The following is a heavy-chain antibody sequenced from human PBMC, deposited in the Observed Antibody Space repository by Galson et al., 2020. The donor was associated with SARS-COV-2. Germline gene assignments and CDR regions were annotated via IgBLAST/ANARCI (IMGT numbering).Heavy chain of an antibody. CDR1: GGSITSSY. J-gene: IGHJ4*01. CDR2: IHYSGTT. CDR3: AGWFTVTVGYCFDS. D-gene: IGHD4-17*01. V-gene: IGHV4-59*03. Sequence: ETSETLSLTCTISGGSITSSYWSWIRQPPGKGLEWIGYIHYSGTTNYNPSLRSRVTISVDTSENQFSLKLSSVTAADTAVYYCAGWFTVTVGYCFDSW.